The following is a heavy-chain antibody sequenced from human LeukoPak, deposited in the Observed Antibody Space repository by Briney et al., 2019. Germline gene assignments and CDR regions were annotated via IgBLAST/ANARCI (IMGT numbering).Heavy chain of an antibody. J-gene: IGHJ4*02. D-gene: IGHD3-22*01. V-gene: IGHV5-51*01. CDR2: IYPGDSDT. CDR1: AYSFTSYW. CDR3: ARGSRNYYDSSGYPL. Sequence: PGESLKIYCKGSAYSFTSYWIGWVRQMPGKGLEWMGIIYPGDSDTRYSPSFQGQVTISADKSISTAYLQWSSLKASDTAMYYCARGSRNYYDSSGYPLWGQGTLVTVSS.